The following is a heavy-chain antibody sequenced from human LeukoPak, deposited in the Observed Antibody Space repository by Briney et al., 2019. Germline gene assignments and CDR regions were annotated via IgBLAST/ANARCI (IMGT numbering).Heavy chain of an antibody. D-gene: IGHD3-10*01. CDR2: INPNSGGT. CDR1: GYTFTGYY. CDR3: ARITMVRGDNDY. Sequence: ASVKVSCKASGYTFTGYYMHWVRQAPGQGLEWMGRINPNSGGTNYAQKFQGRVTMTRDTSISTAYMELSRLRSDDTAVYYCARITMVRGDNDYWGQGTLVTVSS. V-gene: IGHV1-2*06. J-gene: IGHJ4*02.